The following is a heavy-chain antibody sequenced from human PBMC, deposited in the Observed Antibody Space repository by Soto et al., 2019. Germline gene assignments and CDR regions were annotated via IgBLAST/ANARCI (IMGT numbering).Heavy chain of an antibody. CDR2: IRGFSPYT. J-gene: IGHJ6*02. CDR1: GFTFRTYT. Sequence: GGSLRLSCISSGFTFRTYTMNWVRQAPGKGLEWVSGIRGFSPYTFYAESVKGRFTISRDNAKNSLYLQMNSLRAEDTAVYYCAKQRPFSGYFYGMDVWGQGTTVTVSS. V-gene: IGHV3-21*01. CDR3: AKQRPFSGYFYGMDV. D-gene: IGHD3-10*01.